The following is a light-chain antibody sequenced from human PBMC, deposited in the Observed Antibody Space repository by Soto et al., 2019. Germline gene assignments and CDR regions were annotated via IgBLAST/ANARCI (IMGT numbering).Light chain of an antibody. V-gene: IGLV2-23*03. J-gene: IGLJ1*01. CDR3: CSYAGYSSFV. CDR2: EGS. CDR1: SSDVGGYNL. Sequence: QSVLTQPASVSGSPGQSITISCSGTSSDVGGYNLVSWYQQHPGKAPKVIISEGSQRPSGVSNRFSGSKSGNTASLTISGLQAEEEADYYCCSYAGYSSFVFGSGTKVTVL.